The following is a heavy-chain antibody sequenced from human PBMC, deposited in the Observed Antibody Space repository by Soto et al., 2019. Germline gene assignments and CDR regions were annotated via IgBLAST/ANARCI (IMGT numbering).Heavy chain of an antibody. CDR2: IRSKANSYAT. D-gene: IGHD2-21*01. CDR1: GFTFSGSA. J-gene: IGHJ4*02. CDR3: TRPHAGRRGGGDYYDY. Sequence: GGSLRLSCAASGFTFSGSAMHWVRQASGKGLEWVGRIRSKANSYATAYAASVKGRFTISRDDSKNTAYLQMNSLKTEDTAVYYCTRPHAGRRGGGDYYDYWGQGTLVTVSS. V-gene: IGHV3-73*01.